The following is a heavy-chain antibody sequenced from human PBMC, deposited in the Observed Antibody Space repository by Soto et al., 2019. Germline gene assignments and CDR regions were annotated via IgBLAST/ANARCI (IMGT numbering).Heavy chain of an antibody. CDR3: ASTPVAARYFDY. Sequence: EVQLVESGGGLVQPGGSLRLSCSVSGFPFNSAWMSWVRQAPGRGLEWVVNINQVGMEKFYVDSVMGRFTISRDNAKNSLFLQMNSLRVEDTAVYYCASTPVAARYFDYWGRGTLVTVSS. CDR1: GFPFNSAW. V-gene: IGHV3-7*01. CDR2: INQVGMEK. D-gene: IGHD6-6*01. J-gene: IGHJ4*02.